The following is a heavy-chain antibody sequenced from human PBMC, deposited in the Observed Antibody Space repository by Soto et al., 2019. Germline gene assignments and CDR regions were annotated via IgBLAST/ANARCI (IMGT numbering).Heavy chain of an antibody. Sequence: QVQLVESGGGVVQPGRSLRLSCAASGFTFSAYTMHWVRQPPGKGLEWVAVISYDGNNELYKDPLKGRFTVSRDNSKSTLYLQMNSLKSEDTSVYYCARDGYSGRSDGFDIWGQGTMVTVSS. CDR3: ARDGYSGRSDGFDI. CDR2: ISYDGNNE. V-gene: IGHV3-30-3*01. D-gene: IGHD1-26*01. J-gene: IGHJ3*02. CDR1: GFTFSAYT.